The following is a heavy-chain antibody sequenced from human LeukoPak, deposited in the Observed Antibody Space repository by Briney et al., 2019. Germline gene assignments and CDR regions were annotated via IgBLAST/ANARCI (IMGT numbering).Heavy chain of an antibody. CDR2: IYYSGST. V-gene: IGHV4-59*01. J-gene: IGHJ3*02. CDR3: ARGLPNYSGNDAFDI. Sequence: KTSETLSLTCTVSGVSISGYYWSWIRQPPGKGLEWIGYIYYSGSTNYNPSLKSRVTISVDTSKNQFSLKLSSVTAADTAVYYCARGLPNYSGNDAFDIWGQGTMVTVSS. CDR1: GVSISGYY. D-gene: IGHD2-15*01.